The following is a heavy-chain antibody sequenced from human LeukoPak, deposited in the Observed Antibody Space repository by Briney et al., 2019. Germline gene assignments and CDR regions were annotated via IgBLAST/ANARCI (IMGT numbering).Heavy chain of an antibody. Sequence: GGSLRLSCVASGLTFSSSWMSWVRQAPGKGLEWVSVIYSGGTTYYADSVKGRFTISRDNSKNTLYLQMNSLRAEDTAVYYCARALRTDFWSGYPVYYFDYWGQGTLVTVSS. CDR3: ARALRTDFWSGYPVYYFDY. V-gene: IGHV3-53*01. J-gene: IGHJ4*02. CDR2: IYSGGTT. CDR1: GLTFSSSW. D-gene: IGHD3-3*01.